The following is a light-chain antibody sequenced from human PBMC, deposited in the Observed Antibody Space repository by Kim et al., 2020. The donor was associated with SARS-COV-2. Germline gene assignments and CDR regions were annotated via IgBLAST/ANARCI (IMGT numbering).Light chain of an antibody. V-gene: IGLV3-21*04. J-gene: IGLJ3*02. CDR2: YVS. Sequence: PGKTARITCGGNNVGSKSVPWYQQKPGQAPVLVIYYVSDRPSGIPARFSGSNSGNTATLTISRVEAGDEAYYYCQVWDSSSDHRVFGGGTQLTVL. CDR1: NVGSKS. CDR3: QVWDSSSDHRV.